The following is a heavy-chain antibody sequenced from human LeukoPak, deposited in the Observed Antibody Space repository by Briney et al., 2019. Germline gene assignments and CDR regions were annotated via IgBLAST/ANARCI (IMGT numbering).Heavy chain of an antibody. D-gene: IGHD3-3*01. CDR1: GGAFSSYA. CDR2: IIPIFGTA. CDR3: ARACFWSGYAFLAGFDP. Sequence: SVKVSCKASGGAFSSYATSRVRQAPGQGLEWMGGIIPIFGTANYAQKFQGRVTITTDESTSTAYMELSSLRSEDTAVYYCARACFWSGYAFLAGFDPWGQGTLVTVSS. V-gene: IGHV1-69*05. J-gene: IGHJ5*02.